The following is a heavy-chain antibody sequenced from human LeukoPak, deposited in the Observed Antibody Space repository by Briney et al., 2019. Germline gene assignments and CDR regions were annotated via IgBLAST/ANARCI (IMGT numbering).Heavy chain of an antibody. CDR3: AFGPMWTGVFQH. Sequence: GGSLRLSCAASRFTLSTNQMSWVRQAPGEGLDWVSSIYSDGSTFHTDSVKGRFTISRHNSKNTVYLQMNSLRAEDTAVHYCAFGPMWTGVFQHWGEGTLVTVSS. D-gene: IGHD2-21*01. V-gene: IGHV3-53*01. CDR1: RFTLSTNQ. J-gene: IGHJ1*01. CDR2: IYSDGST.